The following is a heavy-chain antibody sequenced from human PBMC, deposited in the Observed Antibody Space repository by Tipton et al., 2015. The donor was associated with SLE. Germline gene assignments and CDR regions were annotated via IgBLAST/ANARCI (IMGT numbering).Heavy chain of an antibody. D-gene: IGHD2-15*01. V-gene: IGHV3-7*01. CDR3: ARGRMVAATVFDY. J-gene: IGHJ4*02. Sequence: QLVQSGGGVVQPGRSLRLSCAASGFTFSSYAMHWVRQAPGKGLEWVANIKQDGSEKYYVDSVKGRFTISRDNAKNSLYLQMNSLRAEDTAVYYCARGRMVAATVFDYWGQGTLVTVSS. CDR1: GFTFSSYA. CDR2: IKQDGSEK.